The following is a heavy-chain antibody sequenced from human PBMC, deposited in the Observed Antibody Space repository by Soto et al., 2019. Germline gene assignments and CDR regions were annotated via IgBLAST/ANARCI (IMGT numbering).Heavy chain of an antibody. CDR2: INHSGST. Sequence: VQLLESGGGLVQPGGSLRLSCAASGFTFSNYAMNWVRQAPGKGLEWIGEINHSGSTNYNPSLKSRVTISVDTSKNQFSLKLSSVTAADTAVYYCASTLELHSSWGQGTLVTVSS. CDR3: ASTLELHSS. CDR1: GFTFSNYA. J-gene: IGHJ4*02. D-gene: IGHD1-7*01. V-gene: IGHV4-34*01.